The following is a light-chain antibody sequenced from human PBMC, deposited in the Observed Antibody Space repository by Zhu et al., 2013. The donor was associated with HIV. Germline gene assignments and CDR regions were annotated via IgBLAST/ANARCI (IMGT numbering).Light chain of an antibody. J-gene: IGLJ2*01. CDR1: SSDVGSYNF. Sequence: QSALTQPASVSGSPGQSITISCAGTSSDVGSYNFVSWYRQHPGEAPKIIIYEVSRWPSGVSNRFSGSKSGNTASLTISGLQAEDEADYYCSSYVGSNNVIFGGGTKXDRR. CDR2: EVS. CDR3: SSYVGSNNVI. V-gene: IGLV2-23*02.